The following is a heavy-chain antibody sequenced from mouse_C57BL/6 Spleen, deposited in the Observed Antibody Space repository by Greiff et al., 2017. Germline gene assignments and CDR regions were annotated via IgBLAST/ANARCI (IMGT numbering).Heavy chain of an antibody. Sequence: RQSGAELVRPGASVTLSCKASGYTFTDYEMHWVKQTPVHGLEWIGAIDPETGGTAYNQKFKGKAIMTADKSSSTAYMELRSLTSEDSAVYYCTRPPIRWERWVYFDYWGQVTTLTV. D-gene: IGHD4-1*01. J-gene: IGHJ2*01. CDR3: TRPPIRWERWVYFDY. CDR2: IDPETGGT. CDR1: GYTFTDYE. V-gene: IGHV1-15*01.